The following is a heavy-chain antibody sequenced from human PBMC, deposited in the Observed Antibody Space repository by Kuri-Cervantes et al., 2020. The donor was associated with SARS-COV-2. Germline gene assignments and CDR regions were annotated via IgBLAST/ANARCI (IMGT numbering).Heavy chain of an antibody. V-gene: IGHV3-66*01. Sequence: GESLKISCAASGLTVSSNYMSWVRQAPGKGLEWVSVIYSGGSTYYADSVKGRFTISRDNSKNSLYLQMNSLRAEDTALYHCARGFRGWFDPWGQGTLVTVSS. J-gene: IGHJ5*02. CDR1: GLTVSSNY. D-gene: IGHD3-16*01. CDR2: IYSGGST. CDR3: ARGFRGWFDP.